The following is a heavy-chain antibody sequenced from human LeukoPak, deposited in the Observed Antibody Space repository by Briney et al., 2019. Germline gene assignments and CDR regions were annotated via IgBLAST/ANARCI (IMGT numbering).Heavy chain of an antibody. J-gene: IGHJ5*02. D-gene: IGHD1-26*01. CDR3: ARVGIYYGFDP. CDR1: GYTYTGYY. CDR2: INPNSGGT. V-gene: IGHV1-2*02. Sequence: WASVKVSCKASGYTYTGYYMHWVRQAPGQGLEWMGWINPNSGGTNYAQKFQGRVTTTRDTSISTAYMELSRLRSDDTAVYYCARVGIYYGFDPWGQGTLVTVSS.